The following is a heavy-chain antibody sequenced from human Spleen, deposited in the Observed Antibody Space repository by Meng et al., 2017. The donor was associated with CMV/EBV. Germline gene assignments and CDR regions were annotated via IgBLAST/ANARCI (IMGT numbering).Heavy chain of an antibody. CDR3: ARALANWGSGGAFDI. CDR2: IYHSGST. Sequence: SETLSLTCTVSGGSISSYYWSWIRQPPGKGLEWIGSIYHSGSTYYNPSLKSRVTISVDTSKNQFSLKLSSVTAADTAVYYCARALANWGSGGAFDIWGQGTMVTVSS. J-gene: IGHJ3*02. V-gene: IGHV4-38-2*02. CDR1: GGSISSYY. D-gene: IGHD7-27*01.